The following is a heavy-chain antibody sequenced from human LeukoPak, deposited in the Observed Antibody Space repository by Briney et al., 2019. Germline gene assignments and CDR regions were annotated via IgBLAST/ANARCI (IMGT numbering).Heavy chain of an antibody. J-gene: IGHJ4*02. V-gene: IGHV1-24*01. D-gene: IGHD1-1*01. CDR2: FDPEDGET. CDR3: ARENWSEEY. CDR1: GYTLTELS. Sequence: ASVKVSCKVSGYTLTELSMHWVRQAPGKGLEWMGGFDPEDGETIYAQKFQGRLTVTTDTPTNTAYMELRSLRSDDTAIYYCARENWSEEYWGQGTLVTVSS.